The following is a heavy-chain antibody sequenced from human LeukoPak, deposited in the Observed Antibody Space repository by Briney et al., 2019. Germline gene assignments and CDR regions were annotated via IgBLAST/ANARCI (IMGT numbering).Heavy chain of an antibody. D-gene: IGHD6-19*01. V-gene: IGHV3-30*04. J-gene: IGHJ4*02. Sequence: GGSLRLSCAASGFTFSSYAMHWVRQAPGKGLEWVAVISYDGSNKYYADSVKGRFTISRDNSKNTLYLQMNSLRAEDTAVYYCAKDTSTISVSGTCFDYWGQGTLVTVSS. CDR3: AKDTSTISVSGTCFDY. CDR2: ISYDGSNK. CDR1: GFTFSSYA.